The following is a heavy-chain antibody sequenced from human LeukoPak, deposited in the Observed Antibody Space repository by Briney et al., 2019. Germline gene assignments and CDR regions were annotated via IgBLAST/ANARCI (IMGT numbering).Heavy chain of an antibody. CDR2: IYYSGST. D-gene: IGHD5-24*01. Sequence: SETLSLTCTVSGGSISSYYWSWIRQPRGKGLEWIGYIYYSGSTNYNPSLKSRVTISVDTSKNQFSLKLNSVTAADTAVYYCAREFGDGYNCWGQGTLVPVSS. CDR3: AREFGDGYNC. V-gene: IGHV4-59*01. J-gene: IGHJ4*02. CDR1: GGSISSYY.